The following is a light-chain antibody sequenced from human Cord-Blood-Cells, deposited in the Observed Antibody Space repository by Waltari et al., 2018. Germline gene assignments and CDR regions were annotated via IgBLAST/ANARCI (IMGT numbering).Light chain of an antibody. J-gene: IGKJ1*01. CDR2: GAS. CDR1: QSVSSSY. Sequence: EIVLTQSPGTLSLSPGESATLSCRASQSVSSSYLAWYQQKPGQAPRLLIYGASSRATGIPDRFSGSGSGTDFTLTISRLEPEDFAVYYCQQYGSSRWTFDQGTKVEIK. CDR3: QQYGSSRWT. V-gene: IGKV3-20*01.